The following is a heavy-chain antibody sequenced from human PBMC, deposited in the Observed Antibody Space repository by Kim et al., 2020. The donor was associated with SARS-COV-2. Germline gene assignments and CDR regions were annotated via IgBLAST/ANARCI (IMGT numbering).Heavy chain of an antibody. Sequence: SVKVSCKASGGTFSSYAISWVRQAPGQGLEWMGGITPIFGTANYAQKFQGRVTITADESTSTAYMELSSLRSEDTAVYYCANYYDSREYYFDYWGQGTLVTVSS. CDR3: ANYYDSREYYFDY. CDR1: GGTFSSYA. D-gene: IGHD3-22*01. J-gene: IGHJ4*02. V-gene: IGHV1-69*13. CDR2: ITPIFGTA.